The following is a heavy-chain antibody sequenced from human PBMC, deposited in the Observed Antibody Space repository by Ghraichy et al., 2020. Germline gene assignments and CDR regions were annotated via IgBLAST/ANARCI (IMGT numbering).Heavy chain of an antibody. CDR2: IYYRGSI. V-gene: IGHV4-39*01. D-gene: IGHD6-6*01. J-gene: IGHJ4*02. Sequence: SETLSLTCTVSGGSISSSSYYWGWIRQPPGKGLEWIGSIYYRGSIYYNPSLKSRVTISLDTSRNQFSLNLTSVTAADTAVYYCARPMGYSSSSGAFDCWGQGTLVTVSS. CDR3: ARPMGYSSSSGAFDC. CDR1: GGSISSSSYY.